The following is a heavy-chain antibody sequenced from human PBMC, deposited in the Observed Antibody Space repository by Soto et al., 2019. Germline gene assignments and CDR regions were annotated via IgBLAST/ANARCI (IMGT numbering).Heavy chain of an antibody. Sequence: QVQLVQSGAEEKKPGASVKVSCKASGYTFTSYAMHWVRQAPGQRLEWMGWINAGNGNTKYSQKFQGRVTITRDTSASIAYMELSSLRSEDTAVYYCARAGYCISTSCSHDAFDIWGQGTMVTVSS. D-gene: IGHD2-2*01. J-gene: IGHJ3*02. V-gene: IGHV1-3*05. CDR3: ARAGYCISTSCSHDAFDI. CDR2: INAGNGNT. CDR1: GYTFTSYA.